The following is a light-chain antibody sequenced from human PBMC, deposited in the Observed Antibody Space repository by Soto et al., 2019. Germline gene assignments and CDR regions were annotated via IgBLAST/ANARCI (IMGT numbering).Light chain of an antibody. CDR3: CSFATGGTSGYV. V-gene: IGLV2-23*01. J-gene: IGLJ1*01. CDR2: EGT. Sequence: QSVLTQPASVSGSPGQSITISCTGTSSDVGSYNLVSWYQQHPGKAPKLMIYEGTKRPSGVSNRFSGSKSGHTASLTIAGLQAEGEADYYCCSFATGGTSGYVFGSGTKVTVL. CDR1: SSDVGSYNL.